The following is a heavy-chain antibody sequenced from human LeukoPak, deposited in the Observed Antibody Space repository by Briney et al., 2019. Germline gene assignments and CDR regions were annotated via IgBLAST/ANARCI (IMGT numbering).Heavy chain of an antibody. J-gene: IGHJ4*02. Sequence: GGSLRLSCAASGFTFSSHGMYWVRQAPGKGLEWVSSITSSGSYIYYADSVKGRFTISRDNAKNSLYLQMNSLGAEDTALYYCARRYAVYGDYTRDHSIDYWGQGTLVTVSS. CDR2: ITSSGSYI. CDR1: GFTFSSHG. CDR3: ARRYAVYGDYTRDHSIDY. V-gene: IGHV3-21*01. D-gene: IGHD4-17*01.